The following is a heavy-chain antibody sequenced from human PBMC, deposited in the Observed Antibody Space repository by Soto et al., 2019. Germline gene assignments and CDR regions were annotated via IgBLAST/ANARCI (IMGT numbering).Heavy chain of an antibody. CDR1: GDSIISDNW. CDR3: ARREIQGPIDY. Sequence: SETLSLTCVVSGDSIISDNWWSWVRQSPGKGLEWIGEVYHSGSPNYNPPLKSRVTISMDKSKNQFSLRLSSVTAADTAVYYCARREIQGPIDYWGQGTLVTVSS. V-gene: IGHV4-4*02. D-gene: IGHD1-26*01. CDR2: VYHSGSP. J-gene: IGHJ4*02.